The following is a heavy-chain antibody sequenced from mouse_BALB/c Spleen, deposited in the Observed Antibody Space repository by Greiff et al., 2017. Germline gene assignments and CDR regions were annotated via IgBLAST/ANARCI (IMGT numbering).Heavy chain of an antibody. Sequence: EVQRVESGPGLVKPSQSLSLTCTVTGYSITSDYAWNWIRQFPGNKLEWMGYISYSGSTSYNPSLKSRISITRDTSKNQFFLQLNSVTTEDTATYYCASSPYYGGFAYWGQGTLVTVSA. V-gene: IGHV3-2*02. CDR2: ISYSGST. CDR1: GYSITSDYA. CDR3: ASSPYYGGFAY. D-gene: IGHD1-1*01. J-gene: IGHJ3*01.